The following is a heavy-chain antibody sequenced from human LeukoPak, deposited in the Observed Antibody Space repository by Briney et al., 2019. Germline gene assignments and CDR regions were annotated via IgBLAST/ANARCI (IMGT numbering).Heavy chain of an antibody. CDR2: ISSSSSTI. J-gene: IGHJ3*02. D-gene: IGHD3-10*01. V-gene: IGHV3-48*04. CDR3: AKVLSMVRGVILGDAFDI. CDR1: GFTFSSYS. Sequence: PGGSLRLSCAASGFTFSSYSMNWVRQAPGKGLEWVSYISSSSSTIYYADSVKGRFSISRDNAKNSLYLQMNSLRAEDTALYYCAKVLSMVRGVILGDAFDIWGQGTMVTVSS.